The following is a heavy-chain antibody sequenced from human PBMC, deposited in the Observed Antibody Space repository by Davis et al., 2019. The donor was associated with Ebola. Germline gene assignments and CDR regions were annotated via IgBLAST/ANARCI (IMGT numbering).Heavy chain of an antibody. J-gene: IGHJ4*02. CDR2: INPSGGST. V-gene: IGHV1-46*01. Sequence: ASVKVSCKASGYTFTSYYMHWVRQAPGQGLEWMGIINPSGGSTSYAQKFQGWVTMTRDTSISTAYMELSRLRSDDTAVYYCATNRGYWGQGTLVAVSS. CDR3: ATNRGY. CDR1: GYTFTSYY. D-gene: IGHD1/OR15-1a*01.